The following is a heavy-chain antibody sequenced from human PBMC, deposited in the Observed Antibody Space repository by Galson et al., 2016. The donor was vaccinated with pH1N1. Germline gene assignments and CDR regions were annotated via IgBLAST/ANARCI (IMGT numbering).Heavy chain of an antibody. V-gene: IGHV3-7*01. J-gene: IGHJ4*02. D-gene: IGHD3-16*02. CDR1: GFTFSNYW. CDR3: ARAIGSRSAY. Sequence: SLRLSCAASGFTFSNYWMHWVRQVPGKGLEWVANIKEDGSDTYYVDSVRGRFTISRDTAKNPLYLQMNSLRDEDTALYYCARAIGSRSAYWGQGTLVTVSS. CDR2: IKEDGSDT.